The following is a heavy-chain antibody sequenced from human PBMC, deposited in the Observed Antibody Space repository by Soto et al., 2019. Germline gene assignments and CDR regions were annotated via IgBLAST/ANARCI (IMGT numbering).Heavy chain of an antibody. V-gene: IGHV3-73*01. CDR2: IRSKANSYAT. J-gene: IGHJ3*02. CDR3: TRHLEIGGLHVGELSLGPHDAFDI. Sequence: EVQLVESGGGLVQPGGSLKLSCAASGFTFSGSAMHWVRQASGKGLEWVGRIRSKANSYATAYAASVKGRFTISRDASKNTAYLQMNSLKTEDTAVYYCTRHLEIGGLHVGELSLGPHDAFDIWGQGTMVTVSS. D-gene: IGHD3-16*02. CDR1: GFTFSGSA.